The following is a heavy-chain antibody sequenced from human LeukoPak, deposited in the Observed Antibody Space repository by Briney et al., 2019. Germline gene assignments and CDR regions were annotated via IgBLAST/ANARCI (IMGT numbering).Heavy chain of an antibody. J-gene: IGHJ4*02. V-gene: IGHV4-34*01. CDR2: INRSGST. CDR1: GGSFSGYY. CDR3: ARGGGTGWYVDY. Sequence: SETLSLTCAVYGGSFSGYYWSWIRQPPGKGLEWIGEINRSGSTNYNPSLKSRVTISVDTSKNQFSLKLSSVTAADTAVYYCARGGGTGWYVDYWGQGTLVTVSS. D-gene: IGHD6-19*01.